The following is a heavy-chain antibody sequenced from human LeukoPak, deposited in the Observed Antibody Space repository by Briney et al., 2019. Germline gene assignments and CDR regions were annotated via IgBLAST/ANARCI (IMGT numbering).Heavy chain of an antibody. Sequence: SETLSLTCAVYGGSFSGYYWSWIRQPPGKGLEWIGEINRSGSTNYSPSLKSRVTISVDTSKNQFSLKLSSVTAADTAVYYCARGSLLSGSFDYWGQGTLVTVPS. CDR2: INRSGST. J-gene: IGHJ4*02. CDR1: GGSFSGYY. D-gene: IGHD3-3*01. CDR3: ARGSLLSGSFDY. V-gene: IGHV4-34*01.